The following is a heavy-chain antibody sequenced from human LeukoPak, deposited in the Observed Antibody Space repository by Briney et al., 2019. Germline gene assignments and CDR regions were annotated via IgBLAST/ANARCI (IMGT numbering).Heavy chain of an antibody. CDR2: INPKNGDT. D-gene: IGHD2-15*01. CDR1: GYIFTDYY. J-gene: IGHJ4*02. V-gene: IGHV1-2*02. Sequence: ASVKVSCKASGYIFTDYYIHWMRQAPGQGLEWMGWINPKNGDTNYAQKFQGRVTMARDSSISTAYMELNRLTSDDTALYYCARVGYCRGGRCYLHFDFWGQGTLVTVSS. CDR3: ARVGYCRGGRCYLHFDF.